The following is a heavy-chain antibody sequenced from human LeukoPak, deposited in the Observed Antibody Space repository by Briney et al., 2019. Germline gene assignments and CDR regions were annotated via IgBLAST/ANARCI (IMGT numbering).Heavy chain of an antibody. V-gene: IGHV4-59*01. D-gene: IGHD2-15*01. CDR1: GGTISSYY. Sequence: SETLSLTCTVTGGTISSYYWSWIRQPPGKGLEWIGYIYYSGSTNYNPSLKSRVTISVDTSKNQFSLKLSSVTAADTAVYYCARGVVAARFWFDPWGQGTLVTVSS. CDR3: ARGVVAARFWFDP. CDR2: IYYSGST. J-gene: IGHJ5*02.